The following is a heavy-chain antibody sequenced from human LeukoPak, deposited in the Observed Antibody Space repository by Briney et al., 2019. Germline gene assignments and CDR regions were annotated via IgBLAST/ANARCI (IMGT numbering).Heavy chain of an antibody. CDR3: ARGSGDYENYAFDI. CDR1: GGSFSGYY. Sequence: SETLSLTCAVYGGSFSGYYWSWIRQPPGKGLEWIGEINHSGSTNYNPSLKSRVTISVDTSKNQFSLKLSSVTAADTAVYYCARGSGDYENYAFDIWGQGTTVTVSS. D-gene: IGHD4-17*01. J-gene: IGHJ3*02. V-gene: IGHV4-34*01. CDR2: INHSGST.